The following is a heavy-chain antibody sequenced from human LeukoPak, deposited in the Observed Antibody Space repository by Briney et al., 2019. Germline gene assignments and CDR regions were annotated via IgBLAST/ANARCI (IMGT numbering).Heavy chain of an antibody. CDR1: GFTFDDYA. J-gene: IGHJ4*02. CDR3: ARDSRRDDSSGYYGVY. D-gene: IGHD3-22*01. Sequence: AGRSLRLSCAASGFTFDDYAMHWVRQAPGKGLEWVSGISWNSGSIGYADSVKGRFTISRDNSKNTLYLQMNSLRAEDTAVYYCARDSRRDDSSGYYGVYWGQGTLVTVSS. V-gene: IGHV3-9*01. CDR2: ISWNSGSI.